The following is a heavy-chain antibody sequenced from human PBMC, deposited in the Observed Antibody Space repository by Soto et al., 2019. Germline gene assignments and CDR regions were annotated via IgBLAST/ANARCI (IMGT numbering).Heavy chain of an antibody. D-gene: IGHD6-19*01. V-gene: IGHV1-69*01. Sequence: QVQLVQSGAEVKKPGSSVKVSCKASGGTFSSYAISWVRQAPGQGLEWMGGIIPIFGTANYAQKFQGRVTLTSDDSTSTSYMELSILRSEDTAVYYLARVGIGTGAGTLEGWFAPWGQGTLVTVSS. J-gene: IGHJ5*02. CDR2: IIPIFGTA. CDR3: ARVGIGTGAGTLEGWFAP. CDR1: GGTFSSYA.